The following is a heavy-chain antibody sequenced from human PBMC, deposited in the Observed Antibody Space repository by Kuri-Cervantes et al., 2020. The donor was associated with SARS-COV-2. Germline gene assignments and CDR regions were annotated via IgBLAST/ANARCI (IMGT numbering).Heavy chain of an antibody. CDR3: ARGFPTVTTWLGYYYYGMDV. CDR1: GFTFSSYS. CDR2: ISSSSSTI. D-gene: IGHD4-17*01. J-gene: IGHJ6*02. Sequence: GESLKISFAASGFTFSSYSMNWVRQAPGKGLEWVSYISSSSSTIYYADSVKGRFTISRDNAKNSLYLQMNSLRAEDTAVYYCARGFPTVTTWLGYYYYGMDVWGQGTTVTVSS. V-gene: IGHV3-48*01.